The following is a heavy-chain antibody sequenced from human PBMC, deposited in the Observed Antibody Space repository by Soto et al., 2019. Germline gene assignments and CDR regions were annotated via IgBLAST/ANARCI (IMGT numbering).Heavy chain of an antibody. CDR1: GFTFRDYY. D-gene: IGHD6-6*01. V-gene: IGHV3-11*06. J-gene: IGHJ4*02. CDR2: ISSTGSYA. CDR3: ARDSSITPRPLDY. Sequence: PGGSLRLTXAASGFTFRDYYMSWIRQAPGKGLEWVSYISSTGSYAKYADSVKGRFTISRDNAKNSLYLQMNSLRAEDTAVYYCARDSSITPRPLDYWGQGTPVTVSS.